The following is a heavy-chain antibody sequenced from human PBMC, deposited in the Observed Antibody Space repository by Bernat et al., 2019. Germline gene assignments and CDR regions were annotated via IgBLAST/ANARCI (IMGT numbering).Heavy chain of an antibody. CDR2: FSGSGGTT. J-gene: IGHJ3*02. D-gene: IGHD1-1*01. V-gene: IGHV3-23*04. CDR1: GLTFSSYA. CDR3: ANDTMELEPGAFDI. Sequence: EVQLVESGGGLVQSGGSLRLSCAASGLTFSSYAMSWVRQAPGKGLEWASVFSGSGGTTAYPYSMKGRFTIARDDSKNALYLRRNSLRAEDTAVYYCANDTMELEPGAFDIWGQGTMVTVSS.